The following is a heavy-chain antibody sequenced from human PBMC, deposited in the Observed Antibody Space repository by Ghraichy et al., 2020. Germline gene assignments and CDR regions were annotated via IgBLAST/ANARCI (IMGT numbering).Heavy chain of an antibody. CDR3: ARTNAFDI. J-gene: IGHJ3*02. CDR1: GYSISGHH. V-gene: IGHV4-59*11. CDR2: IYYSGDT. Sequence: SETLSLTCTVSGYSISGHHWNWIRQAPGKGLEWMGSIYYSGDTYYNPSLKSRVTISVDTSKNQFALILISVTAADTAVYYCARTNAFDIWGQGTMVTVSS.